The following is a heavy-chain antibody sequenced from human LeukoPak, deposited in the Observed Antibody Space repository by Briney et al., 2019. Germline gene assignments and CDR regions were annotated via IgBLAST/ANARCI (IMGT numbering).Heavy chain of an antibody. V-gene: IGHV3-7*01. CDR2: IKTDGSEK. CDR3: ATYSTKNAREFET. CDR1: GFTFSNSW. J-gene: IGHJ5*02. D-gene: IGHD2/OR15-2a*01. Sequence: GGSLRLSCEASGFTFSNSWMTWVRQTPGKGLEWVANIKTDGSEKYYVDSVKGRFTISRDNAKNSLYLQMNSLRAEDTAVYYCATYSTKNAREFETWGQGTLVTVSS.